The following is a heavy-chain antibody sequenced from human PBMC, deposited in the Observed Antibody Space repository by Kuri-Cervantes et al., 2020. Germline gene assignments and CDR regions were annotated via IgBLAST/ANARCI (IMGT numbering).Heavy chain of an antibody. CDR1: GYSISSDYY. CDR3: ARDGDLDAFDT. J-gene: IGHJ3*02. CDR2: IFHSGST. Sequence: GSLRLSCAVSGYSISSDYYWGWIRQPPGKGLEWIGNIFHSGSTNYNPSLKSRVTISVDTSKNQFSLKLSSVTAADTAVYYCARDGDLDAFDTWGQGTMVTVSS. V-gene: IGHV4-38-2*02. D-gene: IGHD3-10*01.